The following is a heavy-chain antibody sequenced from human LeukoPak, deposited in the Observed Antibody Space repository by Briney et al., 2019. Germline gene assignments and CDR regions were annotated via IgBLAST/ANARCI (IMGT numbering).Heavy chain of an antibody. CDR2: INWNGGST. CDR1: GFTFDDYG. V-gene: IGHV3-20*04. J-gene: IGHJ4*02. Sequence: GGSLRLSCAASGFTFDDYGMSWVRQAPGKGLEWVSGINWNGGSTGYADSVKGRFTISRDNAKNSLFLQMNSLRAEDTAVYYCARAQDGSSGWYYFDYWGQGTLVTVSS. CDR3: ARAQDGSSGWYYFDY. D-gene: IGHD6-19*01.